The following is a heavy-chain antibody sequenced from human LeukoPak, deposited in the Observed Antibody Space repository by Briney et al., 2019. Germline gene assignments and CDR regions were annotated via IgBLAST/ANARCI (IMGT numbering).Heavy chain of an antibody. CDR2: SNAGNGDT. J-gene: IGHJ4*02. Sequence: ASVKVSCRASGYTFTNYAMHWVRQAPGQRLEWMGWSNAGNGDTKYSQHFQGRVTNTRDTSASTAYMELSSLRSEDTALYYCASGSVAGTGFDYWGQGTLVTVSS. CDR3: ASGSVAGTGFDY. D-gene: IGHD6-19*01. V-gene: IGHV1-3*02. CDR1: GYTFTNYA.